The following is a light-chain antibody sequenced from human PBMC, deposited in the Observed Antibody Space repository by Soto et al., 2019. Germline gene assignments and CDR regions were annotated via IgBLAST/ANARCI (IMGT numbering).Light chain of an antibody. V-gene: IGKV3-20*01. CDR3: QQYGSSPRT. CDR1: QSVSSTY. J-gene: IGKJ1*01. CDR2: GAS. Sequence: EIVLTQSPATLSLSPGERATLSCRASQSVSSTYLAWYQQKPGQPPRLLIYGASTRATGIPDRFSGSGSGTDFTLTISRLEPEDFAVFYCQQYGSSPRTFGQGTKVDI.